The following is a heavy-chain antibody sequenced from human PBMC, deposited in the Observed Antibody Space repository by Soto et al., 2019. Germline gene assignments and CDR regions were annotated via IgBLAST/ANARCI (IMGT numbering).Heavy chain of an antibody. D-gene: IGHD6-19*01. CDR3: ATFLSSGWFDLVRMDV. Sequence: QVQLVQSGAEVKKPGASVKVSCKVSGYTLTELSMHLVRQAPGKGLEWMGGFDPEDGETIYAQKFQGRVTMTEDTSTDTAYMELSSLRSEDTAVYYCATFLSSGWFDLVRMDVWGQGTTVTVSS. J-gene: IGHJ6*02. CDR2: FDPEDGET. V-gene: IGHV1-24*01. CDR1: GYTLTELS.